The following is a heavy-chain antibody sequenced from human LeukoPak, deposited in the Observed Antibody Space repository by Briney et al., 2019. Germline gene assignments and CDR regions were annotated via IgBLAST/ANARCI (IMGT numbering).Heavy chain of an antibody. J-gene: IGHJ3*02. CDR2: IYSGGST. CDR1: GFTVSSNY. Sequence: GGSLRLSCAASGFTVSSNYMSWVRQAPGKGLEWVSVIYSGGSTYYADSVKGRFTISRDNSKNTLYLQMNSLRAEDTAVYYCARVLSFGSGSIDIWGQGTMVTVSS. D-gene: IGHD3-10*01. CDR3: ARVLSFGSGSIDI. V-gene: IGHV3-66*01.